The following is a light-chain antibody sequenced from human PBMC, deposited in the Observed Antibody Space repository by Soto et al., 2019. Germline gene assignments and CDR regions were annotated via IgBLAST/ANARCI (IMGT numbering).Light chain of an antibody. CDR1: SSDVGGYNY. Sequence: QSALTQPPSASGSPGQSVTISCTGTSSDVGGYNYVSWYQHHPGKAPKLMIYEVNKRPSGVPDRFSGSKSGNTASLTVSGLQAEDEADYYCSSYAGINTVVFGGGTQLTVL. CDR2: EVN. J-gene: IGLJ2*01. V-gene: IGLV2-8*01. CDR3: SSYAGINTVV.